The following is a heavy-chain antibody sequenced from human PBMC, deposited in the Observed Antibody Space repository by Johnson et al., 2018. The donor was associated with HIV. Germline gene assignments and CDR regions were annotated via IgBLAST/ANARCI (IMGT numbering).Heavy chain of an antibody. V-gene: IGHV3-30*04. Sequence: QVQLVESGGGVVQPGRSLRLSFAASDFTLSNYAMHWVRQAPGKGLEWVAVISYDGSNKYYADSVKGRFTISRDSSKNTLYLQMNSLRAEDMAVYYCARPRYYVDAFDLWGQGTMVTVSS. J-gene: IGHJ3*01. CDR3: ARPRYYVDAFDL. CDR2: ISYDGSNK. CDR1: DFTLSNYA. D-gene: IGHD3-10*02.